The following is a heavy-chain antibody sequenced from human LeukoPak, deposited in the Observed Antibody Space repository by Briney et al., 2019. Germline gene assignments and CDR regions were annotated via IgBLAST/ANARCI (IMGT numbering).Heavy chain of an antibody. CDR3: AKLFGEFHPNAFDI. CDR1: GFTFSSYG. V-gene: IGHV3-30*18. CDR2: ISYDGSNK. D-gene: IGHD3-10*02. J-gene: IGHJ3*02. Sequence: GGSLRLSCEASGFTFSSYGMHWVRQAPGKGLEWVAVISYDGSNKYYADSVKGRFTISRDNSKNTLYLQMNSLRAEDTAVYYCAKLFGEFHPNAFDIWGQGTMVTVSS.